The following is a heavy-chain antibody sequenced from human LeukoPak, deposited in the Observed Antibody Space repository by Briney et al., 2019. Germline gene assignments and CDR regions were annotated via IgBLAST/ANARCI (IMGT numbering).Heavy chain of an antibody. Sequence: ASVKVSCKASNYSFINYGIGWVRQAPGQGLEWMEWVSAYNGKTSYAEQFRGRVTMTADTSTATGYMELTGLTSDDTAVYYCRRFYSNFGDYWGQGTRVAVSS. V-gene: IGHV1-18*01. CDR3: RRFYSNFGDY. D-gene: IGHD4-11*01. J-gene: IGHJ4*02. CDR1: NYSFINYG. CDR2: VSAYNGKT.